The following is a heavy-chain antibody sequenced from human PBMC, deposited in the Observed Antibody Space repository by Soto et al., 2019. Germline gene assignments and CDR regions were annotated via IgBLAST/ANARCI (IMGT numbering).Heavy chain of an antibody. CDR1: GFTFRTYT. V-gene: IGHV3-21*01. CDR3: ARDRGYDAHDYYYNAMDV. CDR2: IRGFSPYT. J-gene: IGHJ6*02. D-gene: IGHD3-10*01. Sequence: EVQLVESGGGLVKPGGSLRLSCISSGFTFRTYTMNWVRQAPGKGLEWVSGIRGFSPYTFYAESGKGRFTISRDNAKNSMYLQMNSLRAEDTAVYYCARDRGYDAHDYYYNAMDVWGQGTTVTVSS.